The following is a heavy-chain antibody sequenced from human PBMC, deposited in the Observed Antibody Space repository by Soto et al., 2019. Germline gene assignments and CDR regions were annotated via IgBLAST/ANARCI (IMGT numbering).Heavy chain of an antibody. V-gene: IGHV3-74*01. Sequence: PGGSLRLSCAASGFTFSSYAMHWVRQAPGKGLEWVSGIKGDGSSTSYADSVKGRFTISRDNAKNTLYVQMNSLGAEDTAVYWCARGIRNYYGVDVWGQGTTVTVSS. CDR3: ARGIRNYYGVDV. CDR1: GFTFSSYA. J-gene: IGHJ6*02. CDR2: IKGDGSST.